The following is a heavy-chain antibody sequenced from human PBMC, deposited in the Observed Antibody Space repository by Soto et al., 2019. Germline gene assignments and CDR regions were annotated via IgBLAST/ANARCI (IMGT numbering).Heavy chain of an antibody. CDR3: AKDGRWSGYPHLDV. D-gene: IGHD3-3*01. CDR2: ISAYNGNT. CDR1: GYTFTSYG. Sequence: ASVRVSSKASGYTFTSYGISLVRQAPGQGLEWMGWISAYNGNTNYAQKLQGRVTMTTDTSTSTAYMELRSLRSDDTAVYYCAKDGRWSGYPHLDVWGKGTTVTVSS. J-gene: IGHJ6*04. V-gene: IGHV1-18*01.